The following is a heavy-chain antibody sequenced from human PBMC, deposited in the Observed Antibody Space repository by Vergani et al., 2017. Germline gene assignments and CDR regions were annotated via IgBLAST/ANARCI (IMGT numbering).Heavy chain of an antibody. V-gene: IGHV1-69*02. CDR2: IIPILGIA. D-gene: IGHD3/OR15-3a*01. CDR1: GGTFSSYT. Sequence: QVQLVQSGAEVKKPGSSVKVSCKASGGTFSSYTISWVRQAPGQGLEWMGRIIPILGIANYAQKFQGRVTMTTDTSTSTAYMELRSLRSDDTAVYYCARTPGTDFDYWGQGTLVTVSS. CDR3: ARTPGTDFDY. J-gene: IGHJ4*02.